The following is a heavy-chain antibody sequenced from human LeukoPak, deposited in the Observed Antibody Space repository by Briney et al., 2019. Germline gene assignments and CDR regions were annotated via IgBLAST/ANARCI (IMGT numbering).Heavy chain of an antibody. CDR3: ARDQRAAAPDY. V-gene: IGHV1-18*01. CDR2: ISAHDGTR. CDR1: GYTFTNYG. Sequence: GASVKVSCKASGYTFTNYGITWVRQAPGQGLEWMGWISAHDGTRNYALKHEDRVTMTTDTSTSTAYMELRGLRSDDTAVYYCARDQRAAAPDYWGQGTLVTVSS. J-gene: IGHJ4*02. D-gene: IGHD6-13*01.